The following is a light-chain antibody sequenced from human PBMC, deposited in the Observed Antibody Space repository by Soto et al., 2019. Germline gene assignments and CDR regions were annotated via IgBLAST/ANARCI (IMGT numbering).Light chain of an antibody. CDR2: GAS. CDR1: QSVSSSY. J-gene: IGKJ1*01. CDR3: LLDYAYFWA. Sequence: EIVLTQSPGTLSLSPGERATLSCRASQSVSSSYLAWYQQKPGQAPRLLIYGASSRATGIPDRFSGSGSGTDFTLTISSLEPEDFATYYCLLDYAYFWAFGQGTKWIS. V-gene: IGKV3-20*01.